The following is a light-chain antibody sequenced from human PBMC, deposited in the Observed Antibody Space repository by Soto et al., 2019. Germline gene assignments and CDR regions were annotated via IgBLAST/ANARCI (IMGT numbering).Light chain of an antibody. CDR2: DAS. J-gene: IGKJ5*01. Sequence: EIVLPQSPATLSLSPGERATLSCRASQSVSSYLAWSQQKPGQAPRLLIYDASNRATGIPARFSGSGSGTDFTLTISSLEPEDFAVYYCQQRSNWPPITFGQGTRLEIK. CDR3: QQRSNWPPIT. CDR1: QSVSSY. V-gene: IGKV3-11*01.